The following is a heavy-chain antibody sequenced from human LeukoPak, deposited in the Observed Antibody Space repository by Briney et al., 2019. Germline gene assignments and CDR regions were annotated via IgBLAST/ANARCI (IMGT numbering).Heavy chain of an antibody. CDR1: GFTFSTYS. CDR3: ARDSIGAAATPYYFDY. D-gene: IGHD6-13*01. Sequence: GGSLRLSCAASGFTFSTYSMNWVRQAPGKGLEWVSYISSSSSTIYYADSVKGRFTISRDNAKNSLYLQMNSLRAEDTAVYYCARDSIGAAATPYYFDYWGQGTLVTVSS. V-gene: IGHV3-48*01. J-gene: IGHJ4*02. CDR2: ISSSSSTI.